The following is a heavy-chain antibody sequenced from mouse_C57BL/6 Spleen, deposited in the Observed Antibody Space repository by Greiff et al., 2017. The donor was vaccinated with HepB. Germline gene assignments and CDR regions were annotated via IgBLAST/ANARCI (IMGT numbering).Heavy chain of an antibody. CDR2: ISSGGDYI. CDR3: TRGYYGSSGAMDY. CDR1: GFTFSSYA. V-gene: IGHV5-9-1*02. D-gene: IGHD1-1*01. J-gene: IGHJ4*01. Sequence: EVKLVESGEGLVKPGGSLKLSCAASGFTFSSYAMSWVRQTPEKRLEWVAYISSGGDYIYYADTVKGRFTISRDNARNTLYLQVSSLKSEDTAMYYCTRGYYGSSGAMDYWGQGTSVTVSS.